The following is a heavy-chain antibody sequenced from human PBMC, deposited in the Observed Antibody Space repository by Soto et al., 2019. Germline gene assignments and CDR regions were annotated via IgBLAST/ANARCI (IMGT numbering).Heavy chain of an antibody. CDR3: AREWCSATSCYGVDY. D-gene: IGHD2-2*01. J-gene: IGHJ4*02. V-gene: IGHV1-24*01. CDR1: GYTLTELS. CDR2: FDPEDGET. Sequence: GASVKVSCKVSGYTLTELSMHWVRQAPGKGLEWMGGFDPEDGETIYAQKFQGRVTMTEDTSTNTAYMELRSLTSDDTAVYYCAREWCSATSCYGVDYWGQGTLVTVSS.